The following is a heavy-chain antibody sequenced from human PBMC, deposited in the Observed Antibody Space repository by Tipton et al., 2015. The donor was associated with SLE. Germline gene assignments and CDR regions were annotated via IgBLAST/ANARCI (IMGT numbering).Heavy chain of an antibody. Sequence: TLSLTCTVSGGPISRSSYYWAWIRQPPGKGLEWLGSMFYRGSNYYNPSPKSRVTISVDTSKNQFSLKLSAVTAADTAVYYCARSAGYSSSWAHSDYWGQGTLVTVSS. D-gene: IGHD6-13*01. CDR1: GGPISRSSYY. CDR3: ARSAGYSSSWAHSDY. CDR2: MFYRGSN. V-gene: IGHV4-39*07. J-gene: IGHJ4*02.